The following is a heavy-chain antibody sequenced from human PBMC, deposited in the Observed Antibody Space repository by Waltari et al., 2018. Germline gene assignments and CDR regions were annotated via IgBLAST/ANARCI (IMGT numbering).Heavy chain of an antibody. CDR2: IGSSSSYI. J-gene: IGHJ6*03. D-gene: IGHD5-18*01. Sequence: VQLVESGGGLVKPGGSLRLSCAASGFTFSSYNMNWVGQAPGKGLEWVSSIGSSSSYIYYADSVKGRFTISRDNAKNSLYLQMNSLRAEDTAVYYCAREQPDYYYYMDVWGKGTTVTVSS. V-gene: IGHV3-21*02. CDR3: AREQPDYYYYMDV. CDR1: GFTFSSYN.